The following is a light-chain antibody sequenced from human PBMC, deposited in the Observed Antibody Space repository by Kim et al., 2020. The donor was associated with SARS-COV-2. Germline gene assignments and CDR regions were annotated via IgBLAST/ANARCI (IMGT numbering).Light chain of an antibody. V-gene: IGKV1-5*01. J-gene: IGKJ5*01. CDR3: QHHSGDPIT. Sequence: ASGGDRVTITCRASQSISEVLAWYQQKPGNAPKLLIYDASAVQSGVPTRFSGSGSGTEFTLTISSLQPDDAATYYCQHHSGDPITFGQGTRVEIK. CDR1: QSISEV. CDR2: DAS.